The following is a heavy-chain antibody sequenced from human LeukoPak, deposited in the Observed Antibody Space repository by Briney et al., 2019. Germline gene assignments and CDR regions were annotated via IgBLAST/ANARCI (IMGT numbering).Heavy chain of an antibody. J-gene: IGHJ4*02. Sequence: ASVKVSCKASGGTFNSYTISWVRQAPGQGLEWMGRIIPILVIANYAQKFHGRVTITPDKSTSTAYMELSSLRSEDTAVYYCAREKTGTKYYFDYWGQGTLVTVSS. CDR2: IIPILVIA. CDR1: GGTFNSYT. CDR3: AREKTGTKYYFDY. V-gene: IGHV1-69*04. D-gene: IGHD1-7*01.